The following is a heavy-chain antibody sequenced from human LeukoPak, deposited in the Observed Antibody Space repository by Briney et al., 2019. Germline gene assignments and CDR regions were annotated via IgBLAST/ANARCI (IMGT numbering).Heavy chain of an antibody. CDR3: ARGLLWLF. D-gene: IGHD3-10*01. V-gene: IGHV3-74*01. J-gene: IGHJ4*02. Sequence: GGSLRLSCAASGFSFSSYWMNWVRQAPGKGLVWVAHINTDGRTTTYADSVKGRFTISRDNAKNSLYLQMNSLRAEDTAVYYCARGLLWLFGGQGTLVTVSS. CDR2: INTDGRTT. CDR1: GFSFSSYW.